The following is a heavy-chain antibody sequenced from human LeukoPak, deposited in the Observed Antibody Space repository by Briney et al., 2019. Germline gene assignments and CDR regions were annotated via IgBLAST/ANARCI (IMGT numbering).Heavy chain of an antibody. J-gene: IGHJ4*02. Sequence: GGSLRLSCAASGFTFSSYAMSWVRQAPGKGLEWVSAISGSGGSTYYADSVKGRFTISRDNSKNTLYLQMNSLRAEDTAVYYCARSRGYSGSFRFDYWGQGTLVTVSS. CDR3: ARSRGYSGSFRFDY. D-gene: IGHD1-26*01. CDR2: ISGSGGST. V-gene: IGHV3-23*01. CDR1: GFTFSSYA.